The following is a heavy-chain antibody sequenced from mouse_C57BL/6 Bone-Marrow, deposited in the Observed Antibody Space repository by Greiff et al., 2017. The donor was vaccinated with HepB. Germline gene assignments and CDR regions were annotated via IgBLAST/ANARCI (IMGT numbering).Heavy chain of an antibody. Sequence: EVQLVESGGDLVKPGGSLKLSCAASGFTFSSYGMSWVRQTPDKRLEWVATISSGGSYTYYPDSVKGRFTISRDNAKNTLYLQMSSLKSEDTAMYYCARGIYYCLTGVFAYWGQGTLVTVSA. CDR2: ISSGGSYT. CDR3: ARGIYYCLTGVFAY. J-gene: IGHJ3*01. V-gene: IGHV5-6*01. D-gene: IGHD2-1*01. CDR1: GFTFSSYG.